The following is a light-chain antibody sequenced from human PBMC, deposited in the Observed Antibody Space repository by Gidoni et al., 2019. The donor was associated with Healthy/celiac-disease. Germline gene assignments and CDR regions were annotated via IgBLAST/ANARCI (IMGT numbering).Light chain of an antibody. CDR3: QQSYNIPLT. Sequence: DIQMTQSPSALSASVGDRVTITCRASRSISTHLNWSQQKPEKAPKLLIYAASNLHSGVPSRFSGRGSRTDFTLTISSLQPEDFATYYCQQSYNIPLTFGGGTKVEIK. CDR2: AAS. J-gene: IGKJ4*01. V-gene: IGKV1-39*01. CDR1: RSISTH.